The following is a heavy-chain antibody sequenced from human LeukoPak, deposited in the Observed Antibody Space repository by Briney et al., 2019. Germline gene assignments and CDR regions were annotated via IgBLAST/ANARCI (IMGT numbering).Heavy chain of an antibody. CDR3: ASGTYYYDSSGYRFGY. CDR2: ISSSGSTI. CDR1: GFTFSNYG. J-gene: IGHJ4*02. V-gene: IGHV3-48*04. D-gene: IGHD3-22*01. Sequence: GGSLRLSCAASGFTFSNYGMNWVRQAPGKGLEWVSYISSSGSTIYYADSVKGRFTISRDNAKNSLYLQMNSLRAEDTAVYYCASGTYYYDSSGYRFGYWGQGTLVTVSS.